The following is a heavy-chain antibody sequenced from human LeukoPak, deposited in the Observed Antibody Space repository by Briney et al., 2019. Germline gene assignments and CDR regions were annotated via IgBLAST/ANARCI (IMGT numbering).Heavy chain of an antibody. V-gene: IGHV4-59*11. D-gene: IGHD6-6*01. J-gene: IGHJ6*03. Sequence: SETLSLTCTVSGGSISSHYWSWIRQPPGKGLEWIGYIYYSWSTNYNPSLKSRVTISVDTSKNQFSLKLSSVPAADTAVYYCARALSSIAARPGSYYYYYMDVWGKGTTVTVSS. CDR2: IYYSWST. CDR1: GGSISSHY. CDR3: ARALSSIAARPGSYYYYYMDV.